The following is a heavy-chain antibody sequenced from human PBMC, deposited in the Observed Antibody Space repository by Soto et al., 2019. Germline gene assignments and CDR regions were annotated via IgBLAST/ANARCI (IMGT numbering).Heavy chain of an antibody. D-gene: IGHD4-17*01. V-gene: IGHV5-51*01. CDR2: IYPGASAT. CDR3: ARQGNGAEGFDF. J-gene: IGHJ4*02. Sequence: GESLKISWKGSGHSSSSHWIGWVRRMPGKGLDWMGLIYPGASATRYSPSFLGQVTISADKSINTAYLQWRSLKASDTAMYYCARQGNGAEGFDFWGQGALVTVSS. CDR1: GHSSSSHW.